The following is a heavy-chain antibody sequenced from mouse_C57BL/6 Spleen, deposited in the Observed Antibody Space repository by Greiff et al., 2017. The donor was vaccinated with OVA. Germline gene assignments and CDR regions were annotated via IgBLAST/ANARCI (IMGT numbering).Heavy chain of an antibody. D-gene: IGHD2-1*01. CDR1: GYAFSSYW. J-gene: IGHJ4*01. V-gene: IGHV1-80*01. Sequence: QVQLKESGAELVKPGASVKISCKASGYAFSSYWMNWVKQRPGKGLEWIGQIYPGDGDTNYNGKFKGKATLTADKSSSTAYMQLSSLTSEDSAVYFCARGNYGGAMDYWGQGTSVTVSS. CDR2: IYPGDGDT. CDR3: ARGNYGGAMDY.